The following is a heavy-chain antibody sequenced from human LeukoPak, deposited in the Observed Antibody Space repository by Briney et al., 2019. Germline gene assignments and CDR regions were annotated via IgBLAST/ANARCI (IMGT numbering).Heavy chain of an antibody. J-gene: IGHJ3*01. V-gene: IGHV4-59*01. Sequence: SETLSLTCTVSGGSISSYYWSWIRQPPGKGLEWIGYIYYSGSTNYNPSLKSRVTISVDTSKNQFSLRLSSVTAADTAVYYCARDPTTVIKGFDLWGQGTMVTVSS. CDR1: GGSISSYY. CDR2: IYYSGST. CDR3: ARDPTTVIKGFDL. D-gene: IGHD4-17*01.